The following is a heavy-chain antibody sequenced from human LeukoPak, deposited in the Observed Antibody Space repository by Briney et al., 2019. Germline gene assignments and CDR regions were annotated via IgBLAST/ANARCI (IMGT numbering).Heavy chain of an antibody. CDR1: GGSFGGYY. CDR2: INHSGST. Sequence: SETLSLTCAVYGGSFGGYYWSWIRQPPGKGLEWSGEINHSGSTNYNPSLKSRVTISVDTSKNQFSLKLSSVTAADTAVYYCARDFSTTTAEYFQHWGQGTLVTVSS. CDR3: ARDFSTTTAEYFQH. J-gene: IGHJ1*01. V-gene: IGHV4-34*01. D-gene: IGHD2-2*01.